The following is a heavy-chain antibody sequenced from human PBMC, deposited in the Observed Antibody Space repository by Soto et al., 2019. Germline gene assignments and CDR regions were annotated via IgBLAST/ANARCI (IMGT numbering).Heavy chain of an antibody. CDR2: IKRDGSEK. J-gene: IGHJ4*02. CDR1: GFTFSDHW. Sequence: EVHLVESGGGLVQPGGSLRVSCAASGFTFSDHWMSWVRQAPGKGLEFVANIKRDGSEKFYVDSVNGRFTISRDNANNALYLQMSSLRVEDTAVYYCTRWLSGWGDWGQGTLVTVSS. D-gene: IGHD3-16*01. V-gene: IGHV3-7*03. CDR3: TRWLSGWGD.